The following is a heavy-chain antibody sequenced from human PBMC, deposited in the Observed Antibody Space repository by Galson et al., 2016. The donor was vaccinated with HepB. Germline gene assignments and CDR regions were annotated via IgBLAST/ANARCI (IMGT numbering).Heavy chain of an antibody. CDR3: AREGRGFDFDC. V-gene: IGHV3-53*01. CDR2: IYGGGATT. J-gene: IGHJ4*02. CDR1: GGSISSYD. Sequence: ETLSLTCAVSGGSISSYDWWNWVRQAPGKGLEWVSVIYGGGATTYYADSVKGRFTISRANSKNTLYLQMNSLRVEDTAIYYCAREGRGFDFDCWGQGTLVTVSS. D-gene: IGHD3-10*01.